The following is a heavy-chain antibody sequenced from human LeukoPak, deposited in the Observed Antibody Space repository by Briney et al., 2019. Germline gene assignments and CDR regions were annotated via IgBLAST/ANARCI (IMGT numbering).Heavy chain of an antibody. CDR2: INRGGST. Sequence: PSETLSLTCAVYGGSFSGYYWSWIRQPPGKGLEWIGEINRGGSTSYNPSLKSRVTISLDSSRNQFSLRLSSVIAADTAVYYCVRGYASGSYYTYWGQGTLVTVSS. V-gene: IGHV4-34*01. D-gene: IGHD3-10*01. CDR3: VRGYASGSYYTY. CDR1: GGSFSGYY. J-gene: IGHJ4*02.